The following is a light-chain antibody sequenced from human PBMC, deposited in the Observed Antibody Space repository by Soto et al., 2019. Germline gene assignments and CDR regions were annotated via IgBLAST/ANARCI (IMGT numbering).Light chain of an antibody. CDR1: QSVSFN. J-gene: IGKJ3*01. CDR3: QQYNDWPFT. V-gene: IGKV3-15*01. Sequence: EIVMTQSPATLSVSPGDRATLSCWARQSVSFNLAWYQQNPGQAPRLLIYGASSRATGVLARFSASGSGTEFTLTIRSLQSEDFAVYYCQQYNDWPFTFGPGNKVHIK. CDR2: GAS.